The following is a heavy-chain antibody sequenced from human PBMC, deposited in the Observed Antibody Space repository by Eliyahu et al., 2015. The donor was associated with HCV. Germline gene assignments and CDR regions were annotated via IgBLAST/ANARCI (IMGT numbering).Heavy chain of an antibody. J-gene: IGHJ6*02. CDR2: INPNSGGT. Sequence: QVQLVQSGAEVKKPGASVKVSCKASGYTFTGYYMXWVRQAPGQGLEWMGWINPNSGGTNYAQKFQGRVTMTRDTSISTAYMELSRLRSDDTAVYYCARDLLPSMVRGVIIPRQYYGMDVWGQGTTVTVSS. CDR3: ARDLLPSMVRGVIIPRQYYGMDV. D-gene: IGHD3-10*01. V-gene: IGHV1-2*02. CDR1: GYTFTGYY.